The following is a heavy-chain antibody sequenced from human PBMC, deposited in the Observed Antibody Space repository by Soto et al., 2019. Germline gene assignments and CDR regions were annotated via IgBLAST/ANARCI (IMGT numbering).Heavy chain of an antibody. J-gene: IGHJ4*02. D-gene: IGHD2-21*01. Sequence: PGGSLRLSCAASGFTFSSYAMSWVRQAPGKGLEWVSAISGSGGSTYYADSVKGRFTISRDNSKNTLYLQMSSLRAEDTAVYYCAKTNQGIVVVYYFDYWGQGTLVTVS. CDR1: GFTFSSYA. CDR2: ISGSGGST. CDR3: AKTNQGIVVVYYFDY. V-gene: IGHV3-23*01.